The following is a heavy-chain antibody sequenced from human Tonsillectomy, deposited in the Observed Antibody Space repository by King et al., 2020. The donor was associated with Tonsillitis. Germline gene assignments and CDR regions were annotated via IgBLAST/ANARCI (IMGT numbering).Heavy chain of an antibody. Sequence: VQLVESGGGLVQPGGSLRLSFAASGFTFISYWMHWVRQAPGKGLVWVSRINSDVSSTSYADSVKGRFTISRDNAKNTLYLQMNSLRAEDTAVYYCARSDYSKDAFDIWGQGTMVTVSS. CDR2: INSDVSST. J-gene: IGHJ3*02. CDR3: ARSDYSKDAFDI. V-gene: IGHV3-74*01. D-gene: IGHD4-11*01. CDR1: GFTFISYW.